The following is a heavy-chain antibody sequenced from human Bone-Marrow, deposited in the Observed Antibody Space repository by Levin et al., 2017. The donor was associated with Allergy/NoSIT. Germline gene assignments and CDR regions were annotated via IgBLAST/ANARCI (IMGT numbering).Heavy chain of an antibody. Sequence: GESLKISCAASGFNFNTYAMHWVRQAPGKGLEWVAVISYDGVDKHYADSAKGRFTVSRDNYQNTLYLHMNSLTPDDTAVYYCARAPGQFDFWGQGTLVTVSS. J-gene: IGHJ4*02. V-gene: IGHV3-30*01. CDR2: ISYDGVDK. CDR3: ARAPGQFDF. CDR1: GFNFNTYA.